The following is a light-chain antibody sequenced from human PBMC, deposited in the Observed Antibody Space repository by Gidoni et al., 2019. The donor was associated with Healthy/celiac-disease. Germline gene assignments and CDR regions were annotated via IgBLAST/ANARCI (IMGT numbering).Light chain of an antibody. CDR3: QQYNSYSET. V-gene: IGKV1-5*03. CDR2: YAS. J-gene: IGKJ1*01. Sequence: DIQMTQSPSTLSASVGDRVTITCRASQSISSWLAWYQQKPGKAPKLLIYYASSLESGVPSRFSGSRSWTEFTLTISSLQHDDFATYYCQQYNSYSETFGQGTKVEIK. CDR1: QSISSW.